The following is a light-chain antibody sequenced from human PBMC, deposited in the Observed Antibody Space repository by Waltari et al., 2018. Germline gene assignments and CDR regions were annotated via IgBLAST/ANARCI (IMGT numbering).Light chain of an antibody. CDR2: GSS. V-gene: IGLV1-40*01. CDR1: ASNIGAGNH. Sequence: QSVLTPPPSVSGAPGQRLTISCTGSASNIGAGNHVHWYQQLPRAAPKLLIYGSSSRPLGVPDRFFGSTSGTSASLAITGLQAEDEADYYCQSYDTSLSVVFGGGTKLTVL. CDR3: QSYDTSLSVV. J-gene: IGLJ3*02.